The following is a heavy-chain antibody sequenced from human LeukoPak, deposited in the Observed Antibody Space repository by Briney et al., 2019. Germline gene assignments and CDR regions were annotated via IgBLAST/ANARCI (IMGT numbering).Heavy chain of an antibody. CDR1: GFTFSSYW. Sequence: GGSLRLSCAASGFTFSSYWMSWVRQAPGKGLEWVAVISYDGSNKYYADSVKGRFTISRDNSKDTLYLQMNSLRAEDTAVYYCAKSVVSGWLGYYYYYGMDVWGQGTTVTVSS. CDR2: ISYDGSNK. V-gene: IGHV3-30*18. CDR3: AKSVVSGWLGYYYYYGMDV. D-gene: IGHD6-19*01. J-gene: IGHJ6*02.